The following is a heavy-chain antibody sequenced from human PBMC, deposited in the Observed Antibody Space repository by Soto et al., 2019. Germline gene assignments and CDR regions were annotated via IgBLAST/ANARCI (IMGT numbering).Heavy chain of an antibody. D-gene: IGHD2-2*01. J-gene: IGHJ6*02. Sequence: QVQLVQSGAEVKKPGSSVKVSCKASGGTFSSYAISWVRPAPGQGLEWMGGIIPISGTANYAQKFQGRVTITADESTSTAYMELSSLRSEDTAVYYCARSQGSSTSLENYYYYYYGMDVWGQGTTVTVSS. CDR2: IIPISGTA. CDR1: GGTFSSYA. CDR3: ARSQGSSTSLENYYYYYYGMDV. V-gene: IGHV1-69*01.